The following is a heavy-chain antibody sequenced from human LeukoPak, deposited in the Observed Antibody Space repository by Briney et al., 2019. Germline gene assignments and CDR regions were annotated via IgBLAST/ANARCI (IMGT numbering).Heavy chain of an antibody. CDR2: IKQDGSEK. V-gene: IGHV3-7*01. CDR1: GFTFSSYW. Sequence: GGSLRLSCAASGFTFSSYWMSWVRQAPGKGLEWVANIKQDGSEKYYVDSVKGRFTISRDNAKSSLYLQMNSLRAEDTAVYYCARSSVSGQTVLLWFGELPLAFDYWGQGTLVTVSS. J-gene: IGHJ4*02. CDR3: ARSSVSGQTVLLWFGELPLAFDY. D-gene: IGHD3-10*01.